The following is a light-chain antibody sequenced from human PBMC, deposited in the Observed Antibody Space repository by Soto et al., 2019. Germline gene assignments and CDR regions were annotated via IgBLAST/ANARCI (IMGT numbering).Light chain of an antibody. V-gene: IGKV3-15*01. CDR1: QSISSY. CDR2: DAS. CDR3: QQYDNWPLT. J-gene: IGKJ4*02. Sequence: THAPASLPSSFGSRANLSSRASQSISSYLAWYQQKPGQAPSLLIYDASTRATGIPARFSGSGSGTEFTLTISSLQPEDFAVYYCQQYDNWPLTFGRGTKVDI.